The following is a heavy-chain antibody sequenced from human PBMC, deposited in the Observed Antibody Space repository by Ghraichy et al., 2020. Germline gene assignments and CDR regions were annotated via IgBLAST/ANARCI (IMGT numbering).Heavy chain of an antibody. D-gene: IGHD2-15*01. V-gene: IGHV3-7*03. Sequence: GGSLRLSCAASGITFSTYWMTWVRQAPGKGLERVANFNQDGSEIYYVGSVKGRFTISRDNAKNSLYLQMNSLRAEDTAVYYCARGGGYCSGGSCYQMLDLGGQGTMVPCSS. CDR3: ARGGGYCSGGSCYQMLDL. CDR1: GITFSTYW. CDR2: FNQDGSEI. J-gene: IGHJ3*01.